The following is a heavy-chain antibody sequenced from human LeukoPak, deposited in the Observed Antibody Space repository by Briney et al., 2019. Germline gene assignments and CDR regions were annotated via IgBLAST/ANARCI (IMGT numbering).Heavy chain of an antibody. J-gene: IGHJ4*02. CDR3: ASLTYYYNRDY. D-gene: IGHD3-10*01. V-gene: IGHV3-7*01. CDR2: IRQDGSEQ. Sequence: PGGSLRLSCAASGFTFSSYWMSWVRQAPGKGLEWLANIRQDGSEQQYVDSVKGRFTISRDNAKNSLYLQMNSLRAEDTAVYYCASLTYYYNRDYWGQGTLVTVSS. CDR1: GFTFSSYW.